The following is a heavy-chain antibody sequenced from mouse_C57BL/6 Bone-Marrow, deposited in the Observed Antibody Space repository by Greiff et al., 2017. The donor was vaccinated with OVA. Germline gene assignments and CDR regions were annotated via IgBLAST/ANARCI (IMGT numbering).Heavy chain of an antibody. Sequence: VHVKQSGAELVRPGASVKLSCTASGFNIKDDYMHWVKQRPEQGLEWIGWIDPENGDTEYASKFQGKATITADTSSNTAYLQISSLTSEDTAVYYCTPTFVYYYGSTWFAYWGQGTLVTVSA. CDR1: GFNIKDDY. CDR2: IDPENGDT. V-gene: IGHV14-4*01. J-gene: IGHJ3*01. D-gene: IGHD1-1*01. CDR3: TPTFVYYYGSTWFAY.